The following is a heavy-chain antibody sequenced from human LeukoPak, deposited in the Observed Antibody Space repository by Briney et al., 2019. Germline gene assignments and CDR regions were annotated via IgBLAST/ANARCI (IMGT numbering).Heavy chain of an antibody. CDR2: FDPEDGET. V-gene: IGHV1-24*01. Sequence: ASVKVSCKVSGYTLTELSMHWVRQAPGKGLEWMGGFDPEDGETIYAQKFQGRVTMTEDTSTDTAYMELSSLRSEDTAVYYCATGVSISSSWPRFDWWGQGTLVTVSS. CDR3: ATGVSISSSWPRFDW. J-gene: IGHJ4*02. CDR1: GYTLTELS. D-gene: IGHD6-13*01.